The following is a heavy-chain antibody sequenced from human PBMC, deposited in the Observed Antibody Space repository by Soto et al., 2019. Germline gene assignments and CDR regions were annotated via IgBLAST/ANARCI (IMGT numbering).Heavy chain of an antibody. CDR3: AGETDYDGSGNYGWFDP. D-gene: IGHD3-10*01. CDR1: GFTVSTKY. Sequence: EVQLVESGGGLIQPGGSLRLSCAASGFTVSTKYMNWVRQAPGRGLEWVSVIYPGGNTYYTDSVKGRFTISRDSSRNTMFLQMNSLRAEDTALYYCAGETDYDGSGNYGWFDPWGQGTLVTVSS. CDR2: IYPGGNT. J-gene: IGHJ5*02. V-gene: IGHV3-53*01.